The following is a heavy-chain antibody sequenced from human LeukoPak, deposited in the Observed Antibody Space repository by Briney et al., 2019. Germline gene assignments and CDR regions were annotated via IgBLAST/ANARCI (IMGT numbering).Heavy chain of an antibody. CDR2: INHSGST. Sequence: SETLSLTCTVSGGSISSGGYYWSWIRQPPGKGLEWIGEINHSGSTNYNPSLKSRVTISVDTSKNQFSLKLSSVTAADTAVYYCEIALPDAFDIWGQGTMVTVSS. D-gene: IGHD2-21*01. CDR3: EIALPDAFDI. V-gene: IGHV4-39*07. CDR1: GGSISSGGYY. J-gene: IGHJ3*02.